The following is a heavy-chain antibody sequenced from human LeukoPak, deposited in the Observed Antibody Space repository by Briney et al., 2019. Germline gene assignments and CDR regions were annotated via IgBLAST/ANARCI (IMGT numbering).Heavy chain of an antibody. V-gene: IGHV4-59*01. CDR3: ARTALYYYGSGSYFDY. D-gene: IGHD3-10*01. CDR2: IYYSGST. J-gene: IGHJ4*02. Sequence: SETLSLTCIVSGGSLSSYYWSWIRQPPAKGLEWIGHIYYSGSTNYNPSLKSRVTISVDTSKNQFSLKLSSVTAADTAVYYCARTALYYYGSGSYFDYWGQGTLSPSPQ. CDR1: GGSLSSYY.